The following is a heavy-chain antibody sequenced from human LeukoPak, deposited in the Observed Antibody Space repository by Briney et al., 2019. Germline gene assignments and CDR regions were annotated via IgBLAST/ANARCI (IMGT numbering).Heavy chain of an antibody. J-gene: IGHJ4*02. CDR3: ARGLGISGVGY. CDR1: GYTFTGYY. CDR2: MNPNSGNT. D-gene: IGHD3-3*01. V-gene: IGHV1-8*02. Sequence: ASVKVSCKASGYTFTGYYMHWVRQATGQGLEWMGWMNPNSGNTGYAQKFQGRVTMTRNTSISTAYMELSSLRSEDTAVYYCARGLGISGVGYWGQGTLVTVSS.